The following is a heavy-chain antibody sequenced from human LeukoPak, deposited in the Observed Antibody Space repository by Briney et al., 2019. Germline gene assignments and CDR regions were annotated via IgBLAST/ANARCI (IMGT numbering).Heavy chain of an antibody. CDR2: INPNSGGT. V-gene: IGHV1-2*04. CDR3: ARAIDVAATPDY. CDR1: GYTFTAYY. Sequence: ASVKVSCKASGYTFTAYYMHWVRQAPGQGLEWMGWINPNSGGTDYAQKFQGWVTMTRDTSITTAYMELSRLRSDDTAVYYCARAIDVAATPDYWGQGSLVTVSS. J-gene: IGHJ4*02. D-gene: IGHD2-15*01.